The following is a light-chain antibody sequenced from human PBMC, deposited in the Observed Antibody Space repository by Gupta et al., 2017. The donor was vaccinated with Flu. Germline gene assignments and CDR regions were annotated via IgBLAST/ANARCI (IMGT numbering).Light chain of an antibody. CDR3: SSYAGSNKEV. Sequence: VTISCTGTSSDVGGYNYVSWYQQHPGKAPKLMIYEVSKRPSGVPDRFSGSKSGNTASLTVSGLQAEDEADYYCSSYAGSNKEVFGTGTKVTVL. J-gene: IGLJ1*01. CDR1: SSDVGGYNY. V-gene: IGLV2-8*01. CDR2: EVS.